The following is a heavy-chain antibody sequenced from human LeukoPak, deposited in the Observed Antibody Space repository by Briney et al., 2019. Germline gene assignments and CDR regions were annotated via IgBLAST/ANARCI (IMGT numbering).Heavy chain of an antibody. CDR2: ISGSGGST. CDR3: ARESGITMLRGAHTP. J-gene: IGHJ5*02. V-gene: IGHV3-23*01. Sequence: GGSLRLSCAASGFTFSSYAMSWVRQAPGKGLEWVSAISGSGGSTYYADSVKGRFTISRDNSKNSLYLQMNSLRAEDTAVYYCARESGITMLRGAHTPWGQGILVTVSS. CDR1: GFTFSSYA. D-gene: IGHD3-10*01.